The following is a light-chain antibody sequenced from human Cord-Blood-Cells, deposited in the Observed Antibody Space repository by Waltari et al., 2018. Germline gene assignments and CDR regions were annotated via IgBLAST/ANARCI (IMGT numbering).Light chain of an antibody. CDR1: QSLVHSDGNTY. J-gene: IGKJ1*01. CDR3: MQGTHWPRA. Sequence: DVVMTQSPLSLPVTLGQPASISCRSSQSLVHSDGNTYLNWFQQRPGQSPRRLIYKVSNRDSGVPDRFSGSGSGTDCTLKISMVEAEDVAVYYCMQGTHWPRAFGQGTKVEIK. V-gene: IGKV2-30*02. CDR2: KVS.